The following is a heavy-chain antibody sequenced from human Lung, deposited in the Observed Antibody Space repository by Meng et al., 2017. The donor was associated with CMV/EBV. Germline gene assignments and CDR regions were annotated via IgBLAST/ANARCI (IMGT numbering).Heavy chain of an antibody. CDR3: AGAGRSYGMDV. Sequence: AGSLRLSCSVSGVSISDSDYYWSWIRQPPGKGLEWIGEIHHSGSTNYNPSLKSRVTISVDTSKNQFSLKLSSVTAADTAVYYCAGAGRSYGMDVWGQGTTVXVSS. CDR1: GVSISDSDYY. CDR2: IHHSGST. V-gene: IGHV4-39*07. J-gene: IGHJ6*02.